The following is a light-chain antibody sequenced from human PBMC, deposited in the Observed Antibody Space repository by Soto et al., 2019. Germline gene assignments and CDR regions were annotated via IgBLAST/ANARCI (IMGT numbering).Light chain of an antibody. J-gene: IGKJ4*01. CDR2: DAS. CDR1: QSVSSY. CDR3: QQRSNWLSLT. V-gene: IGKV3-11*01. Sequence: EIVLTQSPATLSLSPGERATLSCRASQSVSSYLAWYQQKPGQAPRLLIYDASNRAIGIPARFSGSGSGTDFTLTISSLEPEDFAVYYCQQRSNWLSLTFGGGTKVEIK.